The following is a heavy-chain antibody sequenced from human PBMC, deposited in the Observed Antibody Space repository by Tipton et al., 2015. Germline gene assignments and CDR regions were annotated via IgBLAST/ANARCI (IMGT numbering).Heavy chain of an antibody. V-gene: IGHV4-61*01. CDR1: GGSISSSFYY. D-gene: IGHD3-3*01. J-gene: IGHJ6*02. CDR3: ARDSPFGGMDV. CDR2: ISYSGTT. Sequence: TLSLTCTVSGGSISSSFYYWGWIRQPPGKGLECIGYISYSGTTNYNPSLKSRVTISVDTSKNQLYLKLSSVTAADTAVYYCARDSPFGGMDVWGQGTTVTVSS.